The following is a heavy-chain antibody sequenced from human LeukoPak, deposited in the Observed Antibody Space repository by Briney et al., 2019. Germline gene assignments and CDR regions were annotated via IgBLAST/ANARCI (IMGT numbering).Heavy chain of an antibody. J-gene: IGHJ4*02. CDR2: ISGSGGST. Sequence: GGSLRLSCAASGFTFSSYAMSWVRQAPGKGLEWVSAISGSGGSTYYADSVKGRFTISRDNSKNTLYLQMNSLRAEDTAVYYCANDFYGDYANYLNYFDYWGQGTLVTVSS. CDR1: GFTFSSYA. D-gene: IGHD4-17*01. CDR3: ANDFYGDYANYLNYFDY. V-gene: IGHV3-23*01.